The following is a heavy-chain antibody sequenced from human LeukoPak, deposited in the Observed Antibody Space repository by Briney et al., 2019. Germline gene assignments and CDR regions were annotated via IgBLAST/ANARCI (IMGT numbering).Heavy chain of an antibody. CDR1: GFTSTNFA. D-gene: IGHD3-16*01. V-gene: IGHV1-58*01. J-gene: IGHJ4*02. Sequence: SVKVSCKASGFTSTNFAVQWVRQARGQRLEWIGWIIVGSGATKCAQDFQERVTITRDLSTSTLYMELRSLTSEDTAVHYCAADLSNPRMGASYLDSWGQGTLVTVSS. CDR3: AADLSNPRMGASYLDS. CDR2: IIVGSGAT.